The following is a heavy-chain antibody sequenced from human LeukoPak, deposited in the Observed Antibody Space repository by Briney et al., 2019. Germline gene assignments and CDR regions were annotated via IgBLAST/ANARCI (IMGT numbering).Heavy chain of an antibody. CDR2: IFYSGST. Sequence: PSETLSLTCTVSGGSISRYYRNWIRQPPGKGLEWIGYIFYSGSTNYNPSLKSRVTMSVDTSKNQFSLKLSSVTAADTAVYYCASYDGYNSYYFDYWGQGTLVTVSS. CDR3: ASYDGYNSYYFDY. CDR1: GGSISRYY. J-gene: IGHJ4*02. D-gene: IGHD5-24*01. V-gene: IGHV4-59*01.